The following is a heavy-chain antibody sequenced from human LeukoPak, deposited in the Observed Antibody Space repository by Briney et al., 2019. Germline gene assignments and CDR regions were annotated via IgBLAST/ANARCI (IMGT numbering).Heavy chain of an antibody. J-gene: IGHJ3*01. CDR1: GFMFRDAA. CDR2: IASSGLNT. V-gene: IGHV3-23*01. Sequence: GGSLRLSCAASGFMFRDAAMTWVRQAPGKGLEWVSLIASSGLNTYYADSVRGRFTISRHNSKNTLSLQMNSLRVEDTAIYYCARDIELSTWGLGTLVTVSS. CDR3: ARDIELST. D-gene: IGHD5-12*01.